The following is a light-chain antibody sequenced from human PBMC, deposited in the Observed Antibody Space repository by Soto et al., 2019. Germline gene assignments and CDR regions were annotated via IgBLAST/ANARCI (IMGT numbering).Light chain of an antibody. V-gene: IGLV2-14*01. Sequence: QSALTQPASVSGSPGQSITISCTGTCSDVGAHNYVSWYQQHPGKAPKLIVFEVTNRPSGVSDRFSGSKSGTTASLTISGLQAEDEADYYCCSFTTSATWIFGGGTKVTVL. CDR2: EVT. CDR1: CSDVGAHNY. J-gene: IGLJ2*01. CDR3: CSFTTSATWI.